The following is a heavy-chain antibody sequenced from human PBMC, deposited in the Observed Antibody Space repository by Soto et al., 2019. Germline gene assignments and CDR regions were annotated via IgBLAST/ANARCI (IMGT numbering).Heavy chain of an antibody. Sequence: GGSLRLSCAASGFTFSSYWMSWVRQAPGKGLEWVDNIKQDGSEKYYVDSMKGRFTISRDNAKNSLYLEMNSLRAEDTAVYYCARESEDLTSNFDYWGQGTLVTVSS. CDR1: GFTFSSYW. CDR3: ARESEDLTSNFDY. J-gene: IGHJ4*02. V-gene: IGHV3-7*01. CDR2: IKQDGSEK.